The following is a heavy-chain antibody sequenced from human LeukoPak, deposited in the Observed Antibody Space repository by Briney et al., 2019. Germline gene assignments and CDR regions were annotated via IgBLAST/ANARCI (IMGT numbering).Heavy chain of an antibody. D-gene: IGHD2-15*01. V-gene: IGHV3-23*01. CDR1: GFTFSSYA. CDR3: AKVGCSGGSCYYYYGMDV. Sequence: PGGSLRLSCAASGFTFSSYAMSWVRQAPGKGLEWVSAISGSGGITYYADSVKGRFTISRDNSKNTLYLQMNSLRAEDTAVYYCAKVGCSGGSCYYYYGMDVWGKGTTVTVSS. CDR2: ISGSGGIT. J-gene: IGHJ6*04.